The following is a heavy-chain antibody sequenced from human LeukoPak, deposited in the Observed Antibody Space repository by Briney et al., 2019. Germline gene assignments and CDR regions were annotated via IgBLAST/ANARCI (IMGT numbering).Heavy chain of an antibody. CDR1: GYTFTGYY. Sequence: ASVSVSCTASGYTFTGYYMHWVRQASGQGLEWMGWINPNSGGTNYAQKFQGRVTMTRDTSISTAYMELSRLRSDDTAVYYCASDDSSGYYPTYYFDYWGQGTLVTVSS. CDR2: INPNSGGT. CDR3: ASDDSSGYYPTYYFDY. D-gene: IGHD3-22*01. J-gene: IGHJ4*02. V-gene: IGHV1-2*02.